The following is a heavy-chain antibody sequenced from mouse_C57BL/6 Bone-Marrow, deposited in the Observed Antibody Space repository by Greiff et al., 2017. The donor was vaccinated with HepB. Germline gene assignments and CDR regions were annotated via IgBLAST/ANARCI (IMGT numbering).Heavy chain of an antibody. J-gene: IGHJ3*01. CDR2: ISSGGSYT. Sequence: EVQVVESGGDLVKPGGSLKLSCAASGFTFSSYGMSWVRQTPDKRLEWVATISSGGSYTYYADSVKGRFTISRDNAKHTLYLQMSSLKSEDTAMYYCARRYGNPCAYWGRGTLVTVSA. V-gene: IGHV5-6*01. CDR1: GFTFSSYG. D-gene: IGHD2-10*02. CDR3: ARRYGNPCAY.